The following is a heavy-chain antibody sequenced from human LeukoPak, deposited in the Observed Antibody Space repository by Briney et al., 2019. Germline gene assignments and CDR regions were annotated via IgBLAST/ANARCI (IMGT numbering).Heavy chain of an antibody. V-gene: IGHV3-48*04. J-gene: IGHJ4*02. CDR3: ARDAENDILTGYSKTLDY. CDR1: GFTVSSNS. CDR2: ISSSGSTM. Sequence: PGGSLRLSCTVSGFTVSSNSMSWVRQAPGKGLEWVSYISSSGSTMYYADSVKGRFTISRDNAKNSLYLQMNSLRAEDTAVYYCARDAENDILTGYSKTLDYWGQGTLVTVSS. D-gene: IGHD3-9*01.